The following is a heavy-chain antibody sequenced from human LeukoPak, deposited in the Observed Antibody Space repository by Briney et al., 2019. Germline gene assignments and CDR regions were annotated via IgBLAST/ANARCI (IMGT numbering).Heavy chain of an antibody. V-gene: IGHV3-30*18. CDR2: ISYDGSNK. CDR1: GFTFSSYG. D-gene: IGHD3-10*01. CDR3: AKDGSLWFGETYPGDY. Sequence: GGSLRLSCAASGFTFSSYGMHWVRQAPGKGLEWVAVISYDGSNKYYADSVKGRFTISRDNSKNTLYLQMNSLRAEDTAVYYCAKDGSLWFGETYPGDYWGQGTLVTVSS. J-gene: IGHJ4*02.